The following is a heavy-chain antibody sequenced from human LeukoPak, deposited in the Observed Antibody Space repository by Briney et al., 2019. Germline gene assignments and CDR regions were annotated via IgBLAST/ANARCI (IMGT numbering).Heavy chain of an antibody. J-gene: IGHJ4*02. V-gene: IGHV4-34*01. CDR2: INHSGST. Sequence: SETLSLTCAVYGGSFSGYYWSWIRQPPGKGLEWIGEINHSGSTNYNPSLKSRVTISVDTSKNQFSLKLSSVTAADTAVYYCARGTPPSATNDYWGQGTLVTVS. D-gene: IGHD2-8*01. CDR3: ARGTPPSATNDY. CDR1: GGSFSGYY.